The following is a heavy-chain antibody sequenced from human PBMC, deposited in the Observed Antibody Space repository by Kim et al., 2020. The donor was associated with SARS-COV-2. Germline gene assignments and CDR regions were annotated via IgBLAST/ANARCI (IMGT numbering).Heavy chain of an antibody. J-gene: IGHJ6*02. Sequence: ASVKVSCKASGYTFTSYGISWVRQAPGQGLEWMGWISAYNGNTNYAQKLQGRVTMTTDTSTSTAYMELRSLRSDDTAVYYCARERGECSGGSCYVSSYYYYYGMDVWGQGTTVTVSS. CDR1: GYTFTSYG. V-gene: IGHV1-18*01. CDR3: ARERGECSGGSCYVSSYYYYYGMDV. CDR2: ISAYNGNT. D-gene: IGHD2-15*01.